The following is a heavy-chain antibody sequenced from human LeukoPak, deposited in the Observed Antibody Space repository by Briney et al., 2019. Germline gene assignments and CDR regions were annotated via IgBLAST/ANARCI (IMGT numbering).Heavy chain of an antibody. D-gene: IGHD3-9*01. CDR3: ARDRLTGSYRYFDQ. V-gene: IGHV3-48*04. J-gene: IGHJ4*02. CDR2: ISSSSSTI. Sequence: GGSLRLSCAASGFTFSSYSMLWVRQAPGKGLEWVSYISSSSSTIYYADSVKGRFTISRDNAKNSLYLQMNSLRAEDTAMYSCARDRLTGSYRYFDQWGQGTLVTVSS. CDR1: GFTFSSYS.